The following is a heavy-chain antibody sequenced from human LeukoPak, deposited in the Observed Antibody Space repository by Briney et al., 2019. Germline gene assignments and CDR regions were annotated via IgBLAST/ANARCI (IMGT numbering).Heavy chain of an antibody. CDR3: ARGTGTTAY. Sequence: PSETLSLTCTVSGGSISSYYWSWMRQPPGKGLEWIGYVYYCGSTNYNPSLKSRVTISVDTSKNQFSLKLSSVTAADTAVYYCARGTGTTAYWGQGTLVTVSS. V-gene: IGHV4-59*01. CDR2: VYYCGST. CDR1: GGSISSYY. D-gene: IGHD1-1*01. J-gene: IGHJ4*02.